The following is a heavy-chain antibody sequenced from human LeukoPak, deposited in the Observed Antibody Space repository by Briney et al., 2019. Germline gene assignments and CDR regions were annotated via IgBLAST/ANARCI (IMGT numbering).Heavy chain of an antibody. V-gene: IGHV1-18*01. CDR3: ARDRGYSYGLVPQPGDH. CDR1: GYTFTSYG. CDR2: ISAYSGNT. D-gene: IGHD5-18*01. Sequence: ASVKVSCKASGYTFTSYGISWVRQAPGQGLEWMGWISAYSGNTNYAQKLQGRVTMTTDTSTSTAYMELRSLRSDDTAVYYCARDRGYSYGLVPQPGDHWGQGTLVTVSS. J-gene: IGHJ4*02.